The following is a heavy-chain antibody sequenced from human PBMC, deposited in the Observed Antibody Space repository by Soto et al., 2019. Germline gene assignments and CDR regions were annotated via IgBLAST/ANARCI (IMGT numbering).Heavy chain of an antibody. V-gene: IGHV3-23*01. D-gene: IGHD4-17*01. CDR3: AKRTVGWYFDL. CDR2: ISGSGGST. J-gene: IGHJ2*01. Sequence: EVQLLESGGGLVQPGGSLRRSCAASGFTFRSYAMNWVRQAPGKGLEWVSVISGSGGSTYYADAVKGRFTISRDNSKNTLYLQMNSLRAEDTAVYYCAKRTVGWYFDLWGRGTLVTVSS. CDR1: GFTFRSYA.